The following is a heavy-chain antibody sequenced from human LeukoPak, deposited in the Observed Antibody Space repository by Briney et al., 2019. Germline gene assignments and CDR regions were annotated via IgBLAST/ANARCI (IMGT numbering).Heavy chain of an antibody. V-gene: IGHV3-23*01. CDR3: AKSGYCSGSSCYTGLLDWVDP. Sequence: GGSLRLSCAASGFTFSNHAMSWVRQAPGKGLEWVSAISGSGGSTYYADSVKGRFTISRDNSKNTLYMQMNRLRAEDTAVYSCAKSGYCSGSSCYTGLLDWVDPWGQGTLVTVSS. J-gene: IGHJ5*02. CDR2: ISGSGGST. CDR1: GFTFSNHA. D-gene: IGHD2-2*02.